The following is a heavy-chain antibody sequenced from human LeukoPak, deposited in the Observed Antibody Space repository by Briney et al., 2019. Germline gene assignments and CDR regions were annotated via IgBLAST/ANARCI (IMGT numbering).Heavy chain of an antibody. V-gene: IGHV4-39*01. D-gene: IGHD5-24*01. CDR3: ARHERRGGDGYSHYFDY. CDR1: GGSISSSTYY. J-gene: IGHJ4*02. CDR2: IYYSGST. Sequence: SETLSLTCTVSGGSISSSTYYWGCIRQPPGKGLEWIGSIYYSGSTYYNPSLKSRVTISVDTSKNQFSLKLSSVTAADTAVYYCARHERRGGDGYSHYFDYWGQGTLVTVSS.